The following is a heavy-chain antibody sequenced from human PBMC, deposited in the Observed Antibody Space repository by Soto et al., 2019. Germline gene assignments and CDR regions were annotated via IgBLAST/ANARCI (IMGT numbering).Heavy chain of an antibody. CDR1: GGTFSSYA. V-gene: IGHV1-69*13. D-gene: IGHD2-2*02. Sequence: SVKVSCKASGGTFSSYAISWVRQAPGQGLEWMGGIIPIFGTANYAQKFQGRVTITADESTSTAYMELSSLRSEDTAVYYCAREGRCSSTSCYNYYCYGMDVWGQGTTVTVSS. J-gene: IGHJ6*02. CDR3: AREGRCSSTSCYNYYCYGMDV. CDR2: IIPIFGTA.